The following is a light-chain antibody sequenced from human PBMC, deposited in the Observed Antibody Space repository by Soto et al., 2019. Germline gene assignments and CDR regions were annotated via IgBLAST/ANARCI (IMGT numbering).Light chain of an antibody. Sequence: VMTQSPATLSVSPGERATLSCTASQSVSNNYLAWYQQKPGQAPRLLIYAASSRATGIPDRFSGSGSGTDFTLTISRLEPEDFAVYYCQQYGTSPRTFGQGTKVDIK. J-gene: IGKJ1*01. CDR2: AAS. CDR3: QQYGTSPRT. V-gene: IGKV3-20*01. CDR1: QSVSNNY.